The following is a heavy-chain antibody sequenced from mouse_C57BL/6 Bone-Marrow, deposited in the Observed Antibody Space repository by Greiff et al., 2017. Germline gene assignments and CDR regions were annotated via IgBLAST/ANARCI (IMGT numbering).Heavy chain of an antibody. CDR2: ISSGSSTI. CDR1: GFTFSDYG. D-gene: IGHD2-4*01. V-gene: IGHV5-17*01. CDR3: ARPNDYGGAYFDY. J-gene: IGHJ2*01. Sequence: EVHLVESGGGLVKPGGSLKLSCAASGFTFSDYGMHWVRQAPEKGLEWVAYISSGSSTIYYADTVKGRFTISRDNAKNTLFLQMTSLRSEDTAMYYCARPNDYGGAYFDYWGQGTTLTVSS.